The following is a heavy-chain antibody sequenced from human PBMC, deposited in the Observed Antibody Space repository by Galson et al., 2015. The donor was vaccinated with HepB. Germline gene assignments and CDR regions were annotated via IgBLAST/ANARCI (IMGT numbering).Heavy chain of an antibody. CDR1: GYTFTSYG. Sequence: SVKVSCKASGYTFTSYGISWVRQAPGQGLEWMGWISAYNGNTNYAQKLQGRVTMTTDTSTSTAYIELRSLRSDDTAVYYCARSKGGYCSSTSCYSGSWFDPWGQGTLVTVSS. V-gene: IGHV1-18*04. J-gene: IGHJ5*02. CDR3: ARSKGGYCSSTSCYSGSWFDP. CDR2: ISAYNGNT. D-gene: IGHD2-2*01.